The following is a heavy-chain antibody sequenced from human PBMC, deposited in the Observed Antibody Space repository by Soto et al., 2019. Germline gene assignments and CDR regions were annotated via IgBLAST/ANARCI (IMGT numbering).Heavy chain of an antibody. V-gene: IGHV3-9*01. CDR3: AKDRGSGSYAADYYYYGMDV. J-gene: IGHJ6*02. CDR2: INWNSGSI. CDR1: GFTFDDYA. D-gene: IGHD3-10*01. Sequence: EEQLVESGGGLVQPGRSLRLSCAASGFTFDDYAMHWVRQAPGKGLEWVSGINWNSGSIGYADSVKGRFTISRDNAKTSLYLQMTSLRAEDTAVYYCAKDRGSGSYAADYYYYGMDVWGQGTTVTVSS.